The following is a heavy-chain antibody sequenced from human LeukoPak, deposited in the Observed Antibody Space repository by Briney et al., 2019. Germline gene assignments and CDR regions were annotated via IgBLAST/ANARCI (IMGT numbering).Heavy chain of an antibody. CDR2: ISSTGSTI. CDR1: GFTFSSYE. CDR3: AREKRYNWFDP. J-gene: IGHJ5*02. Sequence: GGSLRLSCAASGFTFSSYEMNWVRQAPGKGLGWVSYISSTGSTIYYADSVKGRFTISRDNAKNSLYLQMNSLRAEDTAIYYCAREKRYNWFDPWGQGTLVTVSS. V-gene: IGHV3-48*03.